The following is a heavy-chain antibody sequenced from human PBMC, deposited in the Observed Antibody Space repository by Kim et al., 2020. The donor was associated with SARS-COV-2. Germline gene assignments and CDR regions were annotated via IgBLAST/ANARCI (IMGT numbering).Heavy chain of an antibody. D-gene: IGHD3-10*01. CDR3: ARLCMGELHGSGGPNWFDP. CDR2: ISASNDET. J-gene: IGHJ5*02. CDR1: GFIFTKYF. V-gene: IGHV3-23*01. Sequence: GGSLRLSCAASGFIFTKYFMAWVRQAPGKGLEWVSHISASNDETYYADSVKGRFTISRDNSNNRLYLQMTSLRAEDTALYYCARLCMGELHGSGGPNWFDPWGQGTLVTVSS.